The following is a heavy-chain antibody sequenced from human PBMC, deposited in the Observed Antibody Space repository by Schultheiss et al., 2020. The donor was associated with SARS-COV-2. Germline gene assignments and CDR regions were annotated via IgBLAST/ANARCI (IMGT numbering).Heavy chain of an antibody. Sequence: GGSLRLSCAASGFAFSSYWMTWVRQAPGKGLEWVANIKQDGSEKFYVDSVKGRFTISRDNAKNSLYLQMNSLRAEDTAVYYCARVYGGSDPWGQGTLVTVSS. CDR2: IKQDGSEK. D-gene: IGHD2-2*02. V-gene: IGHV3-7*03. CDR1: GFAFSSYW. J-gene: IGHJ5*02. CDR3: ARVYGGSDP.